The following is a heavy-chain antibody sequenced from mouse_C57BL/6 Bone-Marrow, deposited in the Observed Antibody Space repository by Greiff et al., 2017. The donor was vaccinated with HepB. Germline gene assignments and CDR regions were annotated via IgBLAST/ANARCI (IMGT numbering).Heavy chain of an antibody. CDR1: GYTFTSYW. V-gene: IGHV1-53*01. Sequence: VKLQQPGTELVKPGASVKLSCKASGYTFTSYWIHWVKPRPGQGLEWIGNINPRNGGTDYSEKFKSKATLTVDKSSSTAYMQLSSLSSEESAAYYCARGWLPYAMDYWGQGTSVTVSA. CDR2: INPRNGGT. J-gene: IGHJ4*01. D-gene: IGHD2-3*01. CDR3: ARGWLPYAMDY.